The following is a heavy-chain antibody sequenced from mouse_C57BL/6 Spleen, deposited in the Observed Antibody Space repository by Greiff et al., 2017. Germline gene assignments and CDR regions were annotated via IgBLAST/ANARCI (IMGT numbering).Heavy chain of an antibody. V-gene: IGHV1-82*01. Sequence: VKLMESGPELVKPGASVKISCKASGYAFSSSWMNWVKQRPGKGLEWIGRIYPGDGDTNYNGKFKGKATLTADKSSSTAYMQLSSLTSEDSAVYFCAREDYGSRYYFDYWGQGTTLTVSS. CDR2: IYPGDGDT. CDR3: AREDYGSRYYFDY. D-gene: IGHD1-1*01. J-gene: IGHJ2*01. CDR1: GYAFSSSW.